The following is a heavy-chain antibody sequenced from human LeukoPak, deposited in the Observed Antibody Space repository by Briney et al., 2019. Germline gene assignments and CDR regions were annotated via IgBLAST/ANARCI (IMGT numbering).Heavy chain of an antibody. CDR1: GGSFSGYY. D-gene: IGHD3-10*01. CDR2: INHSGST. J-gene: IGHJ4*02. V-gene: IGHV4-34*01. Sequence: KPSETLSLTCAVYGGSFSGYYWSWIRQPPGKGLEWIGEINHSGSTNYNPSLKSRGTISVDTSKNQFSLKLSSVTAADTAVYYCARAFPPMVRGVTQFDYWGQGTLVTVSS. CDR3: ARAFPPMVRGVTQFDY.